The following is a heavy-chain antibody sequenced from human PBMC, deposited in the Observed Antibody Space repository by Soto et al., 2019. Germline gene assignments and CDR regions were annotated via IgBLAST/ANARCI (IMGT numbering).Heavy chain of an antibody. CDR3: ARRQSSSGNYDY. Sequence: QITLKESGPTLVKPTQTLTLTCTFSGFSLSTGGVGMGGIRQPPGKALEWLALLYWDDDKRYTPSLEKRLTLTRDISRNQVVLTMTNMDPVDTATYYCARRQSSSGNYDYWGQGTLVTVSS. J-gene: IGHJ4*02. D-gene: IGHD6-13*01. CDR2: LYWDDDK. CDR1: GFSLSTGGVG. V-gene: IGHV2-5*02.